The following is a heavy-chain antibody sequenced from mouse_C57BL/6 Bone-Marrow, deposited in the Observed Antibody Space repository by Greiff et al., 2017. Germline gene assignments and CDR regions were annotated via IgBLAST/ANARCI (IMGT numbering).Heavy chain of an antibody. CDR1: GYTFTSYT. D-gene: IGHD3-2*02. CDR3: ARSTAQAWFAY. J-gene: IGHJ3*01. CDR2: INPSSGYT. Sequence: QVQLQQSGAELARPGASVKMSCKASGYTFTSYTMHWVKQRPGPGLEWIGYINPSSGYTKYNQKFKDKATLTADKSSSTAYMQLSSLTSEDSAVYYCARSTAQAWFAYWGQGTLVTVSA. V-gene: IGHV1-4*01.